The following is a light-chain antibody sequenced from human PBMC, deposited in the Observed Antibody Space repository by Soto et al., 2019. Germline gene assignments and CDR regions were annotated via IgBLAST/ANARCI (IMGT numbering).Light chain of an antibody. CDR1: QSISNY. J-gene: IGKJ3*01. CDR3: QQYKSLLS. V-gene: IGKV1-33*01. CDR2: DAS. Sequence: DIQMTQSPSSLSASVGDRVTITCRASQSISNYLNWYQQKPGKAPKLLIYDASNLETGVPSRFSGSGSGTDFTLTINSLQPEDIAKYYCQQYKSLLSFGPGTKVDIK.